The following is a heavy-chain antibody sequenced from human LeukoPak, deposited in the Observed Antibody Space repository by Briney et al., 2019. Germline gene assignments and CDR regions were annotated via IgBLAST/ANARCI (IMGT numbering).Heavy chain of an antibody. CDR3: ARHTKVGSKPDAFDI. J-gene: IGHJ3*02. CDR1: GGSFSGYY. Sequence: PSETLSLTCAVYGGSFSGYYWSWIRQPPGKGLEWIGSIYYSGNTYYNPSLKSRVTISVDTSKNEFSLKLSSVTAADTAVYYCARHTKVGSKPDAFDIWGQGTMVTVSS. CDR2: IYYSGNT. V-gene: IGHV4-34*01. D-gene: IGHD1-26*01.